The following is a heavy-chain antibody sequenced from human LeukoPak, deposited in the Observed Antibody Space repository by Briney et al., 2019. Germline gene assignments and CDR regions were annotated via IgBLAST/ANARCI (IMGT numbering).Heavy chain of an antibody. CDR3: ARGSGSGWSLGWFDP. Sequence: SETLSLTCTVSGGSISSGSYYWSWIRQPAGKGLEWIGRIYTSGSTNYNPSLKSRVTISVDTSKNQFSLKLSSVTAADTAVYYCARGSGSGWSLGWFDPWGQGTLVTVSS. CDR2: IYTSGST. J-gene: IGHJ5*02. V-gene: IGHV4-61*02. CDR1: GGSISSGSYY. D-gene: IGHD6-19*01.